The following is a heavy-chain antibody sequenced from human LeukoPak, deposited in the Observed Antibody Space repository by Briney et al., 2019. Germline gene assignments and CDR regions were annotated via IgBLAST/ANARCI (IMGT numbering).Heavy chain of an antibody. D-gene: IGHD2-2*01. CDR1: GFTFNSYT. Sequence: PGGSLRLSCAASGFTFNSYTMNWVRRAPGKGLEWVSYISSSSGYIYYADIVNGRLDISRDNTQNSLYLQTQSLREEDTAEYYHARSAIHYGMDVCGQGATVSVSS. J-gene: IGHJ6*01. CDR3: ARSAIHYGMDV. V-gene: IGHV3-21*04. CDR2: ISSSSGYI.